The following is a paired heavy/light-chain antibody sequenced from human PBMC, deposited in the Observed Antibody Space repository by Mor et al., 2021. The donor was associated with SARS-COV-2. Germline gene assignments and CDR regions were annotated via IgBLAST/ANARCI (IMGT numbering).Heavy chain of an antibody. V-gene: IGHV2-5*02. D-gene: IGHD3-9*01. CDR2: IYWDDDK. J-gene: IGHJ5*01. CDR3: VHRVVRNFDWNNGWFDS. Sequence: QITLKESGPTLVKPTQTLTVTCTLSGFSISTSGEGVGWIRQPPGKSLEWLAFIYWDDDKRYNPSLKNRLSLTKDTSRNEVVLTMTDMDPVDTATYFCVHRVVRNFDWNNGWFDSWGQGSLVTVSS. CDR1: GFSISTSGEG.
Light chain of an antibody. CDR1: QSVSSSF. CDR2: GSS. Sequence: EIVLTQSPGTLSLSPGERATLSCRASQSVSSSFLAWYQQKLGQAPRLLIYGSSSRATGIPDRFSGSGSGTDFTLTISRLEPEDFAVYYCQQYSSLPITFGQGTRLEIE. CDR3: QQYSSLPIT. V-gene: IGKV3-20*01. J-gene: IGKJ5*01.